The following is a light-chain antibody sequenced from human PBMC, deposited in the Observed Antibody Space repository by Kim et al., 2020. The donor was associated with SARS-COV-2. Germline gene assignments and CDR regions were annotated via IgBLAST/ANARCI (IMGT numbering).Light chain of an antibody. J-gene: IGLJ2*01. CDR2: DVS. Sequence: GQSITISCTGTSRDVGGYNYVSWYQQHPGKAPNLMIYDVSNRPSGVSNRFSGSKSGNTASLTISGLQAEDEADYYCSSYTSSTPVVFGGGTQLTVL. CDR1: SRDVGGYNY. V-gene: IGLV2-14*03. CDR3: SSYTSSTPVV.